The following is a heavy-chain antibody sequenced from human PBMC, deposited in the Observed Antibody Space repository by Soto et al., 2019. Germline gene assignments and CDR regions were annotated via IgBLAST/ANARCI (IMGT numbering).Heavy chain of an antibody. Sequence: EVQLVDSGGDLVQPGGSLRLSCAASGITVNNNYMSWVRQAPGKGLEWVSVIYSGGSTGYADSVKGRFTISRDNPKNTVYLQMNGLRAEDTAVYYCVRDVGGWGRGTTVTVSS. CDR3: VRDVGG. V-gene: IGHV3-66*01. J-gene: IGHJ6*04. CDR2: IYSGGST. CDR1: GITVNNNY.